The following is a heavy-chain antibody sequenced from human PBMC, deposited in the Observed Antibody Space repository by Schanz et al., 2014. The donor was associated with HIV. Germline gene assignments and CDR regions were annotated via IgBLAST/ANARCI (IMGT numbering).Heavy chain of an antibody. Sequence: EVQLVESGGGLVKPGGSLRLSCAASGFTFSSYSMNWVRQAPGKGLEWVSSISSSSSYIYYADSLKGRFTISRDNAKNSLYLQMNSLRAEDTAVYYCAKDAYRSGWFYFDSWGQGTPVTVSS. CDR3: AKDAYRSGWFYFDS. CDR1: GFTFSSYS. J-gene: IGHJ4*02. CDR2: ISSSSSYI. D-gene: IGHD6-19*01. V-gene: IGHV3-21*01.